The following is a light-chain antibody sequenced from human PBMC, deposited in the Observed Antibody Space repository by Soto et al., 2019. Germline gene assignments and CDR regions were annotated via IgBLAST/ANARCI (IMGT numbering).Light chain of an antibody. CDR1: QAISNR. J-gene: IGKJ2*01. CDR3: QQAEGFPYT. CDR2: AAS. V-gene: IGKV1-12*01. Sequence: DIQMTQSPSSVAASVGDRVTITCRASQAISNRLAWYQQKPGKAPKLLIYAASGLQNEAPSRFSGSGSGTDFTLTISSLQPEDFAMYYCQQAEGFPYTFGQGTKVEIK.